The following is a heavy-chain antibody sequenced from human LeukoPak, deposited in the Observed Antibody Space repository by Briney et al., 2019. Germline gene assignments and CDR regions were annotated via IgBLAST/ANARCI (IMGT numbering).Heavy chain of an antibody. Sequence: GRSLRLSCAASGFTFSSYAMHWVRQAPGKGLEWVAVISYDGSNKYYADSVKGRFTISRDNSKNTLYLQMNSLRAEDTAVYYCAKEGIAVATRNYYYYGMDVWGQGTTVTVSS. CDR1: GFTFSSYA. D-gene: IGHD6-19*01. CDR2: ISYDGSNK. V-gene: IGHV3-30-3*01. J-gene: IGHJ6*02. CDR3: AKEGIAVATRNYYYYGMDV.